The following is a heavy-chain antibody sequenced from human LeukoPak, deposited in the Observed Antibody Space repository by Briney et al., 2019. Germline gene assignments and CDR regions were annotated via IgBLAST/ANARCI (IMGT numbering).Heavy chain of an antibody. V-gene: IGHV3-23*01. J-gene: IGHJ4*02. CDR1: GFTFSSYA. Sequence: GGSLRLSCAASGFTFSSYAMSWVRQAPGKGMEWVSAISGSGGSTYYADSVKGRFTISRDNSKNTLYLQMNSLRAEDTAVYYCAKGKDHTRTPFDYWGQGTLVTVSS. D-gene: IGHD2-15*01. CDR2: ISGSGGST. CDR3: AKGKDHTRTPFDY.